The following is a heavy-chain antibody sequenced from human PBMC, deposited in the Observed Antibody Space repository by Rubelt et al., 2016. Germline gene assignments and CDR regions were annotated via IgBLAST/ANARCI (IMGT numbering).Heavy chain of an antibody. D-gene: IGHD6-19*01. CDR3: ARHPLSSGCPDY. V-gene: IGHV4-34*01. CDR1: GGSFSGYS. CDR2: IDHSGNT. Sequence: QVQLQQWGAGLVKPSETLSLTCAVYGGSFSGYSWTWIRQPPGKGLEWLGEIDHSGNTDYIPSLKSRVSISVDTSKNQFSLRLSAVTAADTAVYYCARHPLSSGCPDYWGQGTLVTVSS. J-gene: IGHJ4*02.